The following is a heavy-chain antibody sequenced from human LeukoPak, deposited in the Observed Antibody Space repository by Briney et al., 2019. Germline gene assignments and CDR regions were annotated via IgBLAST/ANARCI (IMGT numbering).Heavy chain of an antibody. CDR1: GYSISSGYY. V-gene: IGHV4-38-2*02. D-gene: IGHD2-2*01. J-gene: IGHJ5*02. CDR3: ARIPAAIPYNWFDP. Sequence: SETLSLTCTVSGYSISSGYYWGWIRQPPGKGLEWIGSIYHSGSTYYNPSLKSRVTKSVDTSKNQFSLKLSSVTAADAAVYYCARIPAAIPYNWFDPWGQGTLVTVSS. CDR2: IYHSGST.